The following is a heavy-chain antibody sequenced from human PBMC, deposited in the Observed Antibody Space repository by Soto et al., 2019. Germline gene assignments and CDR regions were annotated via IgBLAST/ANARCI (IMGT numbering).Heavy chain of an antibody. CDR2: ISGSGGNT. CDR3: GSRYYDSSGYDY. Sequence: EVQLLESGGGLVQSGGSLRLSCAGSGFTFSNYAMNWVRQAPGKGLKWVSAISGSGGNTYYADSVRGRFTISRDNSKNTLYLQMNSLRAEDTAVYYCGSRYYDSSGYDYWGHGNLVNVSS. CDR1: GFTFSNYA. V-gene: IGHV3-23*01. D-gene: IGHD3-22*01. J-gene: IGHJ4*01.